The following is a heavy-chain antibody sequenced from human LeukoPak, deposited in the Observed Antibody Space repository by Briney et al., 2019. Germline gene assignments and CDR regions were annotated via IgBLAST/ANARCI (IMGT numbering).Heavy chain of an antibody. CDR3: ARDGNGWGFDN. J-gene: IGHJ4*02. CDR2: IWYDGSNK. D-gene: IGHD6-19*01. Sequence: PGRSLRLSCAASGFTFSSYGMHWVRQAPGKGLEWVAVIWYDGSNKYYADSVKGRFTISRDNSKNTLYLQMNSLRAEDTAVYYCARDGNGWGFDNWGQGTLVTVSS. V-gene: IGHV3-33*01. CDR1: GFTFSSYG.